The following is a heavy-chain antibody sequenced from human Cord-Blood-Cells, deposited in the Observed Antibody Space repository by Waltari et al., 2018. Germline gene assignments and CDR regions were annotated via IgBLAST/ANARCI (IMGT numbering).Heavy chain of an antibody. D-gene: IGHD3-10*01. CDR3: ARDPGYYGSGSYFDY. CDR1: GFTFSSYA. CDR2: ISYDGSNK. V-gene: IGHV3-30*04. J-gene: IGHJ4*02. Sequence: QVQLVESGGGVVQPGRSLRLSCAASGFTFSSYAMHWVRQAPGKGLEWVAVISYDGSNKYYADSVKGRFTISRDNSKNTLYLQMNSLRAEDTAVYYCARDPGYYGSGSYFDYWDQGTLVTVSA.